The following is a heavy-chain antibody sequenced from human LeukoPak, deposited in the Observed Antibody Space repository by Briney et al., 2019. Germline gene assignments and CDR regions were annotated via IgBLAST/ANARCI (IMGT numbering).Heavy chain of an antibody. D-gene: IGHD2-2*01. CDR1: GYTFTSYH. Sequence: ASVKVSCKASGYTFTSYHMHWVRQAPGQGLEGMGIINPSGGRTSYAQKFQGRVTMTRDMSTSTVYMELSSLRSEDTAVYYCARHGPGPRYCSSTSCYFRRDAFDIWGQGTMVTVSS. CDR2: INPSGGRT. J-gene: IGHJ3*02. V-gene: IGHV1-46*01. CDR3: ARHGPGPRYCSSTSCYFRRDAFDI.